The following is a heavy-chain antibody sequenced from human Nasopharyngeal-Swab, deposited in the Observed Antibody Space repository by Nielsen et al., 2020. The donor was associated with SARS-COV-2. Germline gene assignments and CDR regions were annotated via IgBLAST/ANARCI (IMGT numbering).Heavy chain of an antibody. CDR1: GASISSSNYY. D-gene: IGHD6-19*01. CDR3: ARHSSGWSFDY. J-gene: IGHJ4*01. V-gene: IGHV4-39*01. CDR2: IYYSGNT. Sequence: GSLRLSCTVSGASISSSNYYWGWIRQPPGKGLEWIGTIYYSGNTYFNPSLKSRVTMSVDTSKHQFSLNLSSVTAADTALYYCARHSSGWSFDYWGHGTLVTVSS.